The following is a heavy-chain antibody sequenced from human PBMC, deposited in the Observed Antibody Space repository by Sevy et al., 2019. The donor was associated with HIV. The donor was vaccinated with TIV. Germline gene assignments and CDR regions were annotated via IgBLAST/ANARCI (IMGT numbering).Heavy chain of an antibody. D-gene: IGHD3-3*01. V-gene: IGHV4-38-2*02. CDR2: LYHSGST. CDR3: ARVARFLEWFFRDSTPPHYFDY. Sequence: SETLSLTCTVSGYSISSGYYWGWIRQPPGKGLEWIGSLYHSGSTYYNPSLQSRVTISVDTSKNQFSLKLGPVTAADTAVYFFARVARFLEWFFRDSTPPHYFDYWGQGTLVTVSS. CDR1: GYSISSGYY. J-gene: IGHJ4*02.